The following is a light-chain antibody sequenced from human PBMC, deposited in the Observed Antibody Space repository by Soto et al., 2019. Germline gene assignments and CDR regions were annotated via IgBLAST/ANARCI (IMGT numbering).Light chain of an antibody. CDR1: RSDIGGYNY. CDR2: DVT. J-gene: IGLJ2*01. V-gene: IGLV2-14*01. Sequence: QSALTQPASVSGSLRQSITISCTVNRSDIGGYNYVSWYQHHPGKAPKLMIYDVTNRPSEVSNRFSGSKSGNTASLTIPGLQAEDEADYYCTSFTSRSTMVFGGGTKVTVL. CDR3: TSFTSRSTMV.